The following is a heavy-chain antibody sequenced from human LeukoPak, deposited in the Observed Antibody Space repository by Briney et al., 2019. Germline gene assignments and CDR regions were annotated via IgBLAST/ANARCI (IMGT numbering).Heavy chain of an antibody. CDR2: ISRTTNYT. CDR3: TRVSYADGGYLDY. Sequence: GGSLRLSCAASGFTFSTYWVHWVRQAPGKGLEWVSSISRTTNYTYYTDSVKGRFTISRDNAKNSLYLQMNSLTAEDTAVYYCTRVSYADGGYLDYWGQGTLVTVSS. V-gene: IGHV3-21*01. D-gene: IGHD3-16*01. CDR1: GFTFSTYW. J-gene: IGHJ4*02.